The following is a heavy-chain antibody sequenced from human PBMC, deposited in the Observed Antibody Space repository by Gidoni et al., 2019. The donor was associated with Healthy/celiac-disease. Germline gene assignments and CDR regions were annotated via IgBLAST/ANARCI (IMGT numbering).Heavy chain of an antibody. V-gene: IGHV3-15*01. Sequence: EVQLVESGGGLVKPGGSLSLSCAASAFTFSNAWMSWVRQAPGKGLEWVGRIKSKTDGGTTDYAAPVKGRFTISRDDSKNTLYLQMNSLKTEDTAVYYCTKPPLILIVGATIADYWGQGTLVTVSS. CDR2: IKSKTDGGTT. D-gene: IGHD1-26*01. CDR1: AFTFSNAW. J-gene: IGHJ4*02. CDR3: TKPPLILIVGATIADY.